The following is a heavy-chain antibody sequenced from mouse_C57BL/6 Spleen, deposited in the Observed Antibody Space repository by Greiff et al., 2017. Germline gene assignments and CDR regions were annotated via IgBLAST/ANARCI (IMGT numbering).Heavy chain of an antibody. J-gene: IGHJ2*01. CDR1: GYTFTSYW. V-gene: IGHV1-52*01. D-gene: IGHD1-1*01. CDR2: IDPSDSET. CDR3: ARGYGSSFPLDY. Sequence: QVQLQQPGAELVRPGSSVKLSCKASGYTFTSYWMHWVKQRPIQGLEWIGNIDPSDSETHYNQKFKDKATLTVDKSSSTAYMQLSSLTSEDSAVYYCARGYGSSFPLDYWGQGTTLTVSS.